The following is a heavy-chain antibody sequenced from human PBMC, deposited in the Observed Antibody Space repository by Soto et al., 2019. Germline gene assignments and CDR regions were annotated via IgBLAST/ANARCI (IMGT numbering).Heavy chain of an antibody. CDR3: ARSRTTVTPSGFQH. J-gene: IGHJ1*01. CDR2: IHYNGNA. D-gene: IGHD4-17*01. CDR1: GDSISAYS. V-gene: IGHV4-59*01. Sequence: SETLCLTCTVSGDSISAYSWSWVRQPPGKGLEWIGNIHYNGNAKYNPSLKSRVTISVDTSKNQFSLKLSSVTAADTAVYYCARSRTTVTPSGFQHWGQGTLVTVSS.